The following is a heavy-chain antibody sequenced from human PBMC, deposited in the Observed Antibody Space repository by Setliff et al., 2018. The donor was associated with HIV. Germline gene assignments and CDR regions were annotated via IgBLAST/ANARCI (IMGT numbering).Heavy chain of an antibody. V-gene: IGHV4-59*04. CDR3: ARRGRDGVLIVFATGFDP. Sequence: LTCYVTDDPISSYYWSWVRQPAGKGLEWIGDIFYTGNTYYNPSLKSRVAISVDTSENQFSLKLNSVTAADTAVYYCARRGRDGVLIVFATGFDPWGQGTLVTVSS. J-gene: IGHJ5*02. CDR1: DDPISSYY. D-gene: IGHD2-8*01. CDR2: IFYTGNT.